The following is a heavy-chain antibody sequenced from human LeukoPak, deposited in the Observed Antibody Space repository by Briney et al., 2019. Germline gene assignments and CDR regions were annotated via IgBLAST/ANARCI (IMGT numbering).Heavy chain of an antibody. V-gene: IGHV4-61*09. Sequence: PSQTLSLTCTVSGDSINSGNNYWSWIRQPAGKGPEWIGHIYSSGTTSYNPSLKSRVTMSVDTSKNQFSLKLSSVTAADTAVYYCARGSSGWDWFDPWGQGTLVTVSS. J-gene: IGHJ5*02. D-gene: IGHD1-26*01. CDR2: IYSSGTT. CDR3: ARGSSGWDWFDP. CDR1: GDSINSGNNY.